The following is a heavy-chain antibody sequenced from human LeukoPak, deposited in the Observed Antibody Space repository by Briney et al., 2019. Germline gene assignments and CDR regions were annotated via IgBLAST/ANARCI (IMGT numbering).Heavy chain of an antibody. Sequence: PGGSLRLSCAASGFTFSSYSMNWVRQAPGKGLEWVSAISGSGGSTYYADSVKGRFTISRDNSKNTLYLQMNSLRAEDTAVYYCAKGEYNWNDPYYYYYYMDVWGKGTTVTVSS. J-gene: IGHJ6*03. D-gene: IGHD1-20*01. V-gene: IGHV3-23*01. CDR1: GFTFSSYS. CDR3: AKGEYNWNDPYYYYYYMDV. CDR2: ISGSGGST.